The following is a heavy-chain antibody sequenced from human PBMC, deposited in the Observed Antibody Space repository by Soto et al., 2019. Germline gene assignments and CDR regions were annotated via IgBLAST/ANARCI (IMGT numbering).Heavy chain of an antibody. CDR1: GGTFSSYT. CDR3: ARKVASSDDAFDI. CDR2: IIPMFGTL. Sequence: QLHLVQSGAEVKKPGSSVKVSCKASGGTFSSYTISWVRQAPGQGLEWLGGIIPMFGTLYYAQKFQGRLTIAADSSTSTAYMALSTLRSDDTAVYYCARKVASSDDAFDIWGQGTMVTVSS. D-gene: IGHD6-6*01. V-gene: IGHV1-69*06. J-gene: IGHJ3*02.